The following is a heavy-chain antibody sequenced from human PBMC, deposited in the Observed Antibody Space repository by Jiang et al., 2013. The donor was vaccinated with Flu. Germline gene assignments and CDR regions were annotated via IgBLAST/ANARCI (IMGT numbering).Heavy chain of an antibody. V-gene: IGHV5-10-1*01. Sequence: GAEVKKPGESLKISCKGSGYSFTSYWISWVRQMPGKGLEWMGRIDPSDSYTNYSPSFQGHVTISADKSISTAYLQWSSLKASDTAMYYCASSRGYGQAYYYNYGMDVWGKRDHGHRLL. CDR2: IDPSDSYT. J-gene: IGHJ6*04. CDR1: GYSFTSYW. D-gene: IGHD5-12*01. CDR3: ASSRGYGQAYYYNYGMDV.